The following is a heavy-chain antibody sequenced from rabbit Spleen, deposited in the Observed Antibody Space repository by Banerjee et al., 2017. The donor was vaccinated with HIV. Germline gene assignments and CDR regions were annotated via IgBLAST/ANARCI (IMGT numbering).Heavy chain of an antibody. Sequence: QSLEESGGDLVKPGGTLTLTCTASGFSFSDRDVMCWVRQAPGKGLEWIACINAATAKPVYATWAKGRFTISRTSSTTVTLQMTSLTAADTAIYFCARGPKDGGGIPDYFNLWGQGTLVTVS. V-gene: IGHV1S40*01. D-gene: IGHD7-1*01. J-gene: IGHJ4*01. CDR1: GFSFSDRDV. CDR2: INAATAKP. CDR3: ARGPKDGGGIPDYFNL.